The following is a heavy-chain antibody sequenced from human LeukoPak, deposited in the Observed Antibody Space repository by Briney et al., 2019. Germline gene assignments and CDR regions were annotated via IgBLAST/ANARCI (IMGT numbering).Heavy chain of an antibody. CDR2: IYYSGST. CDR3: AAFTMIVGDRYFDL. Sequence: PSETLSLTCTVSGGSISSYYWSWIRQPPRKGLEWIGYIYYSGSTNYNPSLKSRVTISVDTSKNQFSLKLSSVTAADTAVYYCAAFTMIVGDRYFDLWGRGTLVTVSS. V-gene: IGHV4-59*01. D-gene: IGHD3-22*01. CDR1: GGSISSYY. J-gene: IGHJ2*01.